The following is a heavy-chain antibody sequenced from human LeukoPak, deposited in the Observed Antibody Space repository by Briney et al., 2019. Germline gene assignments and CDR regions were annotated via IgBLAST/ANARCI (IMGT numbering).Heavy chain of an antibody. J-gene: IGHJ6*02. D-gene: IGHD2-2*01. Sequence: SETLSLTCTVSGGSISSYYWRWVRQPAGKGLELIERIDATGSTNYTPSLKSRVTMSVDTSRNQFSLKLNSVTAADTAVYFCARDGSTTSFSNFYSYYYGMDVWGQGTTVTVSS. CDR3: ARDGSTTSFSNFYSYYYGMDV. V-gene: IGHV4-4*07. CDR1: GGSISSYY. CDR2: IDATGST.